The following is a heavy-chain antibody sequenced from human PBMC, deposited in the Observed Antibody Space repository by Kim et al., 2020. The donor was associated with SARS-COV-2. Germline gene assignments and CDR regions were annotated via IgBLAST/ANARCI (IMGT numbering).Heavy chain of an antibody. D-gene: IGHD5-12*01. J-gene: IGHJ4*02. CDR2: ISTYTGDT. V-gene: IGHV1-18*01. CDR3: ARDIVSTGVFDY. Sequence: ASVKVSCKASGYRFSSYGINWVRQAPGQGLEWMGWISTYTGDTNYAQKFQSRVSMTTETSTSTAYMELRSLRSDDTAVYYCARDIVSTGVFDYWGQGTRVTVSS. CDR1: GYRFSSYG.